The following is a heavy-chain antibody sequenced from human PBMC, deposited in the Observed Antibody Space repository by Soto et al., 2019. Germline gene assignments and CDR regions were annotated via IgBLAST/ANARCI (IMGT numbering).Heavy chain of an antibody. Sequence: VQLVQSGAEVTKPGSSVKVSCKASGGTFNNHAINWMRQAPGQGLEWMGGIIPIFGRSNYSQKCRGRVTITADEWIRTAYLELRSLRSGDTCVYDCRRIKMRKRATNMRDKWSDSWCQGTKFNVTT. CDR2: IIPIFGRS. D-gene: IGHD5-12*01. J-gene: IGHJ5*02. V-gene: IGHV1-69*01. CDR3: RRIKMRKRATNMRDKWSDS. CDR1: GGTFNNHA.